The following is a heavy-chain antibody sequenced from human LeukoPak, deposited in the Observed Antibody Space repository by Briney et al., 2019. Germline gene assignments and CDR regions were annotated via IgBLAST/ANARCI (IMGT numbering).Heavy chain of an antibody. D-gene: IGHD2-8*01. Sequence: ASVKVSCKASGYTFTSYDINWVRQATGQGPEWMGRINPNSGGTNYAQRFQGRVTMTRDTSISTACMELSRLRSDDTAVYYCARGLCTNGVCSDNWFDPWGQGTLVTVSS. CDR2: INPNSGGT. CDR1: GYTFTSYD. V-gene: IGHV1-2*06. J-gene: IGHJ5*02. CDR3: ARGLCTNGVCSDNWFDP.